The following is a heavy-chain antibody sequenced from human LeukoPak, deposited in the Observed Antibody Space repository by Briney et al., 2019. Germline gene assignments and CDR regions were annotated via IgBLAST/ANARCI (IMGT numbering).Heavy chain of an antibody. V-gene: IGHV1-18*01. CDR1: GYTFTNYA. D-gene: IGHD3-10*01. Sequence: ASVKVSCKASGYTFTNYAINWVRQAPGQGLEWMGWISPYSGDTNYAQKLQGRVTMTTDTSTSTAYMELRSLRSDDTAVYYCARDYYGSGSYLLIYYYGMDVWGQGTTVTVSS. CDR2: ISPYSGDT. CDR3: ARDYYGSGSYLLIYYYGMDV. J-gene: IGHJ6*02.